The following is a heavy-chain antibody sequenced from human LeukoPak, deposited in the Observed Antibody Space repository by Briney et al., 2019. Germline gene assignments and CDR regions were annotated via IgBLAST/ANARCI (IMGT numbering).Heavy chain of an antibody. CDR1: GFTFSAYS. V-gene: IGHV3-21*01. CDR2: ISSSSNYK. Sequence: GGSLRLSCAASGFTFSAYSMNWVRQAPGKGLEWVSSISSSSNYKYFGDSVRGRFTISRDNSKNTLYLQMNSLRAEDTAVYYCAKGDPIAVAGTGFYWGQGTPVTVSS. J-gene: IGHJ4*02. CDR3: AKGDPIAVAGTGFY. D-gene: IGHD6-19*01.